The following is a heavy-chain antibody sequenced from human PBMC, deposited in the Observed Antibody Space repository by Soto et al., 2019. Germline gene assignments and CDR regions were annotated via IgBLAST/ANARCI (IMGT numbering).Heavy chain of an antibody. CDR2: LYSGGST. D-gene: IGHD3-22*01. J-gene: IGHJ4*02. V-gene: IGHV3-53*01. Sequence: EVQLVESGGGLIQPGGSLRLSCAASGFTVSSNYMSWVRQAPGKGLEWVSVLYSGGSTYYADSVKGRFTISRDNSKNTLYLQMNSLRDEDTAVYYCARGDRYYDTTGYSPFFDYWGQGTLVTVSS. CDR1: GFTVSSNY. CDR3: ARGDRYYDTTGYSPFFDY.